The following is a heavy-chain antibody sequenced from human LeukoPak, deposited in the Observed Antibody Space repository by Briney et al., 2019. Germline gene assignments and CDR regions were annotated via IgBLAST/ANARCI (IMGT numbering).Heavy chain of an antibody. Sequence: SETLSLTCTVSGGSISSYYWSWIRQPPGKGLEWIGYIYYSGNTNYNPSLKSRVSISVDTSKNQVSLELSSVTAADTAVYYCARDRVLLWFGESYYFDYWGQGTLVTVSS. CDR1: GGSISSYY. CDR3: ARDRVLLWFGESYYFDY. J-gene: IGHJ4*02. V-gene: IGHV4-59*01. D-gene: IGHD3-10*01. CDR2: IYYSGNT.